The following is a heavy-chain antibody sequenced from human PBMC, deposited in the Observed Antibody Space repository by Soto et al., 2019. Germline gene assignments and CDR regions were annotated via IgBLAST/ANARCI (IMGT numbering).Heavy chain of an antibody. CDR2: VRGDFVTT. V-gene: IGHV3-23*01. CDR3: AREYSSSWVEIDY. J-gene: IGHJ4*02. CDR1: GFTFSDHA. D-gene: IGHD6-13*01. Sequence: EVQLLESGGGLVQPGGSLRLSCATSGFTFSDHAMHWVRQAPGEGLEWVSGVRGDFVTTPYADSVKGRFTISRDNAKNTLYLQMNSLRAEDTAVYYCAREYSSSWVEIDYWGQGTLVTVSS.